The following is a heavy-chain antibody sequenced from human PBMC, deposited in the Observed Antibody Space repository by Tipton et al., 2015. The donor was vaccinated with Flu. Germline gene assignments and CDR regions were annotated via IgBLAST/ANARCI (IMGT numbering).Heavy chain of an antibody. CDR3: ARSAVAAEGEYYFDY. J-gene: IGHJ4*02. Sequence: TLSLTCTVSGGSISSYYWSWIRQPPGKGLEWIGYIYYSGSTNYNPSLKSRVTISVDTSKNQFSLKLSSVTAADTAVYYCARSAVAAEGEYYFDYWGQGTLVTVSS. CDR2: IYYSGST. CDR1: GGSISSYY. V-gene: IGHV4-59*01. D-gene: IGHD6-19*01.